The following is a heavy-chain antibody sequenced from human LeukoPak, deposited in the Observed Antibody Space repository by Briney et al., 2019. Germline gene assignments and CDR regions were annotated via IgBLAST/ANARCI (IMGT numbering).Heavy chain of an antibody. CDR3: ARDRVRGVIGSNWFDP. D-gene: IGHD3-10*01. Sequence: GRSLTLFCAASGFILSSYSMSWVRQAPGRGLEWVSSISSSRSYLNYADSVRGRFTTYRDNAKNSMYLQMNSQRAEDTAVYYCARDRVRGVIGSNWFDPWGQGTLVTVSS. V-gene: IGHV3-21*01. CDR2: ISSSRSYL. CDR1: GFILSSYS. J-gene: IGHJ5*02.